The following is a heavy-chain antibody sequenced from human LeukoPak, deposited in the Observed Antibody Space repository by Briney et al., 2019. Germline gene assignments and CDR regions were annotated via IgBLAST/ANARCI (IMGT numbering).Heavy chain of an antibody. Sequence: PGGSLRLSCAASGFTFSSYAMHWVRQAPGKGLEWVAVISYDGSNKYYADSVKGRFTISRDNSKNTLYLQMNSLRAEDTAVYYCARDYGSGSYEAGAFDYWGQGTLVTVSS. J-gene: IGHJ4*02. V-gene: IGHV3-30-3*01. D-gene: IGHD3-10*01. CDR3: ARDYGSGSYEAGAFDY. CDR1: GFTFSSYA. CDR2: ISYDGSNK.